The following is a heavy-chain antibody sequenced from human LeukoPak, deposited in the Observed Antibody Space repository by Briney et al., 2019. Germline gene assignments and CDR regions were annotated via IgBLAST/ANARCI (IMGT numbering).Heavy chain of an antibody. CDR1: GGSISSSSYY. J-gene: IGHJ4*02. V-gene: IGHV4-39*01. CDR2: IYYSGSI. Sequence: SETLSLTCTVSGGSISSSSYYWGWIRQPPGKGLEWIGRIYYSGSIYYNPSLKSRVTISVDTSTTQFSLKLSSVTAADTAVYYCARPPSTAGYWGQGTLVTVSS. CDR3: ARPPSTAGY. D-gene: IGHD1-1*01.